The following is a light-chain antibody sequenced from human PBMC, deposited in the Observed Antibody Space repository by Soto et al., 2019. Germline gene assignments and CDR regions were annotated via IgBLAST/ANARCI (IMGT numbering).Light chain of an antibody. Sequence: QSALTQPASVSGSPGQSITISCTGTSTDVGSHKLVSWYQQYPGNAPKLIIFEAYKRPSGVSNRFSGSKSGSTASLTISGLHAEEEADYYCCSNAVGSTYVFGTGTKVTVL. CDR2: EAY. V-gene: IGLV2-23*01. CDR3: CSNAVGSTYV. J-gene: IGLJ1*01. CDR1: STDVGSHKL.